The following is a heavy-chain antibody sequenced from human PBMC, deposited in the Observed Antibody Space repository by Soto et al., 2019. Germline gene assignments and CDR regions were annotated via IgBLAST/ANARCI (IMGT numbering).Heavy chain of an antibody. D-gene: IGHD2-8*01. CDR2: ITYNGNT. V-gene: IGHV1-18*01. J-gene: IGHJ4*02. CDR1: GYTFTSYG. Sequence: AASVKVSCKASGYTFTSYGISWVRQAPGQGLEWMGWITYNGNTNYAQKLQGRVTMTTDTSTSTAYMELRSLRSDDTAVYYCARGDLTNYEVLAYWGQGNLVTVS. CDR3: ARGDLTNYEVLAY.